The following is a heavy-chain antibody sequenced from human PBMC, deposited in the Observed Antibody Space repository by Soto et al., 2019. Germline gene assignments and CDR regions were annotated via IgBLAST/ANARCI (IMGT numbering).Heavy chain of an antibody. CDR3: ARLPRSGWDHYYYGMDV. D-gene: IGHD6-19*01. V-gene: IGHV3-30*03. Sequence: QVQLVESGGGVVQAGGSLGLSFTASGFTFSTYGMHWVRQAPGKGPEWVAVMSHVGSHKAFLDSVKGRFIISRDNSKNTLYLQMNSLRPDDTAVYYCARLPRSGWDHYYYGMDVWGQGTTVIVSS. CDR1: GFTFSTYG. CDR2: MSHVGSHK. J-gene: IGHJ6*02.